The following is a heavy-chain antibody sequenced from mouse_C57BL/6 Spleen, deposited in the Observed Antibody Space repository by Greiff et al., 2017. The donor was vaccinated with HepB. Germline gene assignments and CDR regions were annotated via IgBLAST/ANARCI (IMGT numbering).Heavy chain of an antibody. D-gene: IGHD2-12*01. CDR1: GFTFSSYG. CDR3: ARHEDDRAWFAY. Sequence: EVKLMESGGDLVKPGGSLKLSCAASGFTFSSYGMSWVRQTPDKRLEWVATISSGGSYTYYPDSVKGRFTISRDNAKNTLYLQMSSLKSEDTAMYYCARHEDDRAWFAYWGQGTLVTVSA. CDR2: ISSGGSYT. J-gene: IGHJ3*01. V-gene: IGHV5-6*01.